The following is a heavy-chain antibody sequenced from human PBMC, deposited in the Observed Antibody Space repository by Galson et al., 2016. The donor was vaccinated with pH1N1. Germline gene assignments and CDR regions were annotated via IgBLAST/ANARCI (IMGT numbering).Heavy chain of an antibody. J-gene: IGHJ4*02. V-gene: IGHV4-34*01. CDR2: VNPSGST. CDR3: ARVDFGGKLGD. Sequence: ETLSLTCTVYGGSFSDYYWSWIRQPPGKGLEWIGEVNPSGSTIYNLSLNSRVLISADTSRNQFSLQLTSVTAADTAVYFCARVDFGGKLGDWGQGTQVTVSS. D-gene: IGHD3-10*01. CDR1: GGSFSDYY.